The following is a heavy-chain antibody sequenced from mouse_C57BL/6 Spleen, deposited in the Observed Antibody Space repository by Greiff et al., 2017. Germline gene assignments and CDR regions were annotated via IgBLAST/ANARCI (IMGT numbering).Heavy chain of an antibody. V-gene: IGHV3-6*01. CDR2: ISYDGSN. D-gene: IGHD3-2*02. CDR1: GYSITSGYY. CDR3: AREGAAQATYAMDY. Sequence: EVKLVESGPGLVKPSQSLSLTCSVTGYSITSGYYWNWIRQFPGNKLEWMGYISYDGSNNYNPSLKNRISITRDTSKNQFFLKLNSVTTEDTATYYCAREGAAQATYAMDYWGQGTSVTVSS. J-gene: IGHJ4*01.